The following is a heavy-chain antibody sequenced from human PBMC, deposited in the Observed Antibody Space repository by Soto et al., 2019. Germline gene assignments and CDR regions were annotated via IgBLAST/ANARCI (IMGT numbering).Heavy chain of an antibody. J-gene: IGHJ6*03. CDR3: ARDRALCSGRSCYSPPDYYYYMDV. V-gene: IGHV4-59*01. D-gene: IGHD2-15*01. Sequence: QVQLQESGPGLVKPSETLSLTCTVSGVSISSSYWSWIRQPPGKGLEWIGYIYNSGSTNYNPSLKSRVTISVDTSKNQVSLGLSSVTAADPAVDYCARDRALCSGRSCYSPPDYYYYMDVWGKGTTVTVS. CDR2: IYNSGST. CDR1: GVSISSSY.